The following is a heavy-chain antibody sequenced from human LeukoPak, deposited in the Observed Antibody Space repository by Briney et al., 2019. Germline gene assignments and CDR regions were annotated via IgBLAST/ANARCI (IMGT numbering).Heavy chain of an antibody. D-gene: IGHD3-22*01. V-gene: IGHV1-2*06. J-gene: IGHJ4*02. CDR2: INPNSGGT. CDR3: AREGAYDSSGGLDY. Sequence: ASVKVSCKASGYTFTGYYMHWVRQAPGQGLEWMGRINPNSGGTNYAQKFQGRVTMTRDTSISTAYMALSRLRSDDTAVYYCAREGAYDSSGGLDYWGQGTLVTVSS. CDR1: GYTFTGYY.